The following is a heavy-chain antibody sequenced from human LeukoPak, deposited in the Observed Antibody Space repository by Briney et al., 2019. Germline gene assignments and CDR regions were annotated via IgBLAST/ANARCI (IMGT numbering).Heavy chain of an antibody. J-gene: IGHJ4*02. CDR3: ARDPDFDWLLVDY. V-gene: IGHV3-7*01. CDR1: VFTFSSYW. Sequence: PGGSLRLSCAASVFTFSSYWTSWVRQAPGKGLEWVANIKQDGGEKYYVDSVKGRVTISRDNAKNSLYLQMHSLRDEDTDVYSCARDPDFDWLLVDYWGRGTLVTVSS. D-gene: IGHD3-9*01. CDR2: IKQDGGEK.